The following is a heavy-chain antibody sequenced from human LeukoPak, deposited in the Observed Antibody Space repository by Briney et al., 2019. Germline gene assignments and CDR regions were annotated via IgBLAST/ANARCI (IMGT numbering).Heavy chain of an antibody. D-gene: IGHD2-8*01. CDR3: ARMGYCTRATCGGAFDF. CDR2: INTNTENP. CDR1: GYTFTSYA. Sequence: ASVTVSCTASGYTFTSYAMNWVRQAPGQGLEWMGWINTNTENPAYAQGFTGRFVFSLDISVGTAYLQISSLKAEDTAVYYCARMGYCTRATCGGAFDFWGQGTLVTVSS. V-gene: IGHV7-4-1*02. J-gene: IGHJ4*02.